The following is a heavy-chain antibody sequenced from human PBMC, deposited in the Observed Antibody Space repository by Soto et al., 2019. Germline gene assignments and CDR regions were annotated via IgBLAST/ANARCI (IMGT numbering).Heavy chain of an antibody. CDR3: AKDISRPTHAYDSSGYPDY. Sequence: PGGSLRLSCASSGFTFDDYTMHWVRQAPGKGLEWVSLISWDGGSTYYADSVKGRFTISRDNSKNSLYLQMNSLRTEDTALYYCAKDISRPTHAYDSSGYPDYWGQGTLVTVSS. CDR2: ISWDGGST. D-gene: IGHD3-22*01. V-gene: IGHV3-43*01. J-gene: IGHJ4*02. CDR1: GFTFDDYT.